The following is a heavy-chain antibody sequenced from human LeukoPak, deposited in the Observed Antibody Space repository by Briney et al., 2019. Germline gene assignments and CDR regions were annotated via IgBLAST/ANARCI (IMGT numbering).Heavy chain of an antibody. CDR2: IDGSGDTI. J-gene: IGHJ4*02. V-gene: IGHV3-48*02. CDR1: GFTFSDYS. CDR3: SRRFDC. Sequence: GGSLRLSCAASGFTFSDYSMNWVRQAPGKGLEWVSYIDGSGDTIYYADSVKGRFTISRDNAKNSLDLQMNSLRDEDTAVYYCSRRFDCWGQGTLVTVPS.